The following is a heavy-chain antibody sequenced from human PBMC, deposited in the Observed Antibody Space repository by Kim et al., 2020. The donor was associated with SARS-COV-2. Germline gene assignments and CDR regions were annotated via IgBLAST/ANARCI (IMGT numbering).Heavy chain of an antibody. Sequence: GGSLRLFCVASGFTFSTSPMGWVRQAPGKGLEWVSRISWDGTKTYYADSVKGRVTMSSDKSKNMVYLHMNSLRVEDTAVYYCAKGVINSGFDYWGQGT. D-gene: IGHD1-26*01. J-gene: IGHJ4*02. CDR3: AKGVINSGFDY. V-gene: IGHV3-23*01. CDR1: GFTFSTSP. CDR2: ISWDGTKT.